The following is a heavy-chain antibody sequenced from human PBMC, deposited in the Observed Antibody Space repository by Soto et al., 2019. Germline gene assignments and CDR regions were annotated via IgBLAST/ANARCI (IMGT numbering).Heavy chain of an antibody. CDR2: ISYDGSNK. J-gene: IGHJ4*02. D-gene: IGHD2-21*02. CDR1: GFTFSSYG. Sequence: GGSLRLSCAASGFTFSSYGMHWVRQAPGKGLEWVAVISYDGSNKYYADSVKGRFTISRDNSKNTLYLQMNSLRAEDTAVYYCAKNLVVTATEMSFFDYWGQGTLVTVSS. V-gene: IGHV3-30*18. CDR3: AKNLVVTATEMSFFDY.